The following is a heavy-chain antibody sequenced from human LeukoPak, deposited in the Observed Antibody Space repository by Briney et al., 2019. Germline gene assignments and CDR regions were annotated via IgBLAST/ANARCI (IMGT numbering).Heavy chain of an antibody. CDR2: ISYSGAT. V-gene: IGHV4-39*07. CDR3: ARDGFYYHYYMDV. CDR1: GGTVTSSTYF. J-gene: IGHJ6*03. Sequence: SKTLSLTCTLSGGTVTSSTYFWGWIRQPPGKGLEWIGSISYSGATYYNPSLKSRVSMSVHTSKNQFSLKLSSVTAADTAVYYCARDGFYYHYYMDVWGEGTTVTVSS.